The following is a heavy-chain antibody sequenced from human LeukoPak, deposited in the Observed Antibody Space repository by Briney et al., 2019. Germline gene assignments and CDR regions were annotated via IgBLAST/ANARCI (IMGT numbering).Heavy chain of an antibody. CDR3: ARDFVVTTGFNDAFDV. Sequence: PSETLSLTCTVSGASISGYYWSWIRQSPGKGLEWIGYMYYSGTTSYNPSLEGRVTISGDTSKNQFSLKLSSFTAADTAIYYCARDFVVTTGFNDAFDVWGQGTVVTVSS. J-gene: IGHJ3*01. D-gene: IGHD4-17*01. V-gene: IGHV4-59*01. CDR1: GASISGYY. CDR2: MYYSGTT.